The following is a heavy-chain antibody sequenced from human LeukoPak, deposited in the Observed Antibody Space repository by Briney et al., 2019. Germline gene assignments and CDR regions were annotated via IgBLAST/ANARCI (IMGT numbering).Heavy chain of an antibody. CDR3: AREVGSTSSLMVDY. CDR2: IYSGGST. V-gene: IGHV3-66*01. J-gene: IGHJ4*02. Sequence: PGGSLRLSCAASTFAFSSHWMSWVRQAPGKGLEWVSVIYSGGSTYYADSVKGRFTISRDNSKNTLYLQMNSLRAEDTAVYYCAREVGSTSSLMVDYWGQGALVTVSS. D-gene: IGHD2-2*01. CDR1: TFAFSSHW.